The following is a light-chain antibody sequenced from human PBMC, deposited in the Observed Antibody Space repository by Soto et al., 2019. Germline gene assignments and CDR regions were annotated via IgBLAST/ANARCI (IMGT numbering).Light chain of an antibody. CDR3: QQSNSFPLT. CDR2: DAS. J-gene: IGKJ4*01. CDR1: QGVSSA. Sequence: AIQLTQSTSSLSASVGDRVTITCRASQGVSSALAWYQQKPGTPPKLLIYDASSLESGVPSRFSGSGSGTDFTLTISSLQPADFATYYCQQSNSFPLTFGGGTKVEIK. V-gene: IGKV1-13*02.